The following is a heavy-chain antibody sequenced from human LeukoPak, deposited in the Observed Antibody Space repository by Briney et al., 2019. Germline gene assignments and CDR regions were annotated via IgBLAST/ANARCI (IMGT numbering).Heavy chain of an antibody. CDR3: TRRGDHDY. CDR2: ISYDGSNK. Sequence: GGSLRLSCAASGFTFSDYGMHWVRQAPGKGLEWVAVISYDGSNKYYTDSVKGRFTISRDNAENSLYLQMNSLRDEDTAVYYCTRRGDHDYWGQGTLVTVSS. CDR1: GFTFSDYG. D-gene: IGHD7-27*01. V-gene: IGHV3-30*03. J-gene: IGHJ4*02.